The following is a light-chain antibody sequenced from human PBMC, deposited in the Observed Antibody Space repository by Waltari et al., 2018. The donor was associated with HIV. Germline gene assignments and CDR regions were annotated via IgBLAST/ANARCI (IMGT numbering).Light chain of an antibody. V-gene: IGKV3-11*01. Sequence: EIVLTQSPATMSSSPGERATLSCRASQSVGTFLGWYQQKPGQAPRLLVYDASNTAAGIPARFRGSGSGTDFTLTISSLEPEDSAVYYCQERSNWPPITFGQGTRLEIK. CDR2: DAS. CDR1: QSVGTF. J-gene: IGKJ5*01. CDR3: QERSNWPPIT.